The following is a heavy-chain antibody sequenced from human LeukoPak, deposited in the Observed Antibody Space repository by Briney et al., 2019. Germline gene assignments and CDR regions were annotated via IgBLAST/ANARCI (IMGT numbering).Heavy chain of an antibody. D-gene: IGHD3-22*01. J-gene: IGHJ6*02. CDR2: MSGRGDTS. V-gene: IGHV3-23*01. CDR3: AKPRYYYDRNPSFYYYYGMDV. CDR1: GFTFGTHA. Sequence: GGSLRLSCAASGFTFGTHAMTWVRQAPGKGLEWVSGMSGRGDTSYYADSVKGRFTISRDNSKNTLFLQMNSLRAEDTASYYCAKPRYYYDRNPSFYYYYGMDVWGQGTTVTVSS.